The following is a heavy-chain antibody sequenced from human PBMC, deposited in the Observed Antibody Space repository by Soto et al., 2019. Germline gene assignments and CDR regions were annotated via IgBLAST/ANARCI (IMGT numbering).Heavy chain of an antibody. CDR1: GYTFTNYG. Sequence: QVQLVQSGGEVKKPGASVKVSCKTSGYTFTNYGITWVRQAPGQGLKWMGWISAYNGYTNYAQKFQGRVIMTTDTSTTTAYMELRSLRSDDTAVYYCARGAAGGLRGGVSYWGQGTLVTVSS. V-gene: IGHV1-18*04. CDR3: ARGAAGGLRGGVSY. D-gene: IGHD2-15*01. CDR2: ISAYNGYT. J-gene: IGHJ4*02.